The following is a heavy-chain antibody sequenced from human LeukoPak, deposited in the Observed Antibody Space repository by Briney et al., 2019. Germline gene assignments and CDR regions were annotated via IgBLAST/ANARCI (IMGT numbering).Heavy chain of an antibody. CDR3: VRDQNYDFWSGYTSYGMDV. J-gene: IGHJ6*02. CDR2: INNNGDRT. CDR1: GFTFSTYP. V-gene: IGHV3-64*01. Sequence: GGSLRLSCAASGFTFSTYPMYWVRQAPGRGPAYVSGINNNGDRTYYAKSVKGRFTISRDNSKNTLYLQMSSLRAEDTAVYYCVRDQNYDFWSGYTSYGMDVWGQGTTVTVSS. D-gene: IGHD3-3*01.